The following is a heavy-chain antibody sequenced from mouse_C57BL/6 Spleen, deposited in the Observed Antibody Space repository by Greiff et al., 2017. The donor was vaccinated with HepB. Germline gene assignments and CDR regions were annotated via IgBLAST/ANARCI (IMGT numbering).Heavy chain of an antibody. Sequence: QVQLQQSGAELVKPGASVKISCKASGYAFSSYWMNWVKQRPGKGLEWIGQIYPGDGDTNYNGKFKGKATLTADKSSSTAYMQLSSLTSEDSAVYFCARKGNYGGVAMDYWGQGTSVTVSS. CDR1: GYAFSSYW. CDR3: ARKGNYGGVAMDY. J-gene: IGHJ4*01. V-gene: IGHV1-80*01. CDR2: IYPGDGDT. D-gene: IGHD2-1*01.